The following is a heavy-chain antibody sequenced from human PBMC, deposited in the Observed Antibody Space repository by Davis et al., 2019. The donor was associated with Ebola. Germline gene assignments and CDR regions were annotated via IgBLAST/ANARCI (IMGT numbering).Heavy chain of an antibody. Sequence: PGGSLRLSCAASGFTFDDYAMHWVRQAPGKGLEWVSGISWNSGSIGYADSVKGRFTISRDNAKNSLYLQMNSLRAEDTALYYCAKDLSSIAARPGDYWGQGTLVTVSP. D-gene: IGHD6-6*01. CDR2: ISWNSGSI. J-gene: IGHJ4*02. CDR1: GFTFDDYA. V-gene: IGHV3-9*01. CDR3: AKDLSSIAARPGDY.